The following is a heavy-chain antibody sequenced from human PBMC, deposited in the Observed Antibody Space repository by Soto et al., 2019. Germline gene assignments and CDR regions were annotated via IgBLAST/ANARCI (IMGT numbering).Heavy chain of an antibody. CDR2: IWYDGSNK. Sequence: QVQLVESGGGVVQPGMSLRLSCAASGFIFNEYGMHWVRQAPGKGLEWVAVIWYDGSNKYYADSVNGRFTISRDNSNNTMSLQMNNLRAEDTAVYYCARWGCSGTNCNLNQRSYDLWGQGTLVTVSS. J-gene: IGHJ4*02. V-gene: IGHV3-33*03. D-gene: IGHD2-15*01. CDR3: ARWGCSGTNCNLNQRSYDL. CDR1: GFIFNEYG.